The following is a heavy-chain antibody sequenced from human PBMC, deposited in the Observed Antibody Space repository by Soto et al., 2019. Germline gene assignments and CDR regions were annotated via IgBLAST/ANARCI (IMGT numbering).Heavy chain of an antibody. J-gene: IGHJ6*02. CDR3: ADTLPIVGENYGMDV. Sequence: GGSLRLSCAASGFTFSSYAMSWVRQAPGQGLEWVSAISGSGGSTYYADSVKGRFPISRDNSKNTLYLQMNSLGAEDTAVYYCADTLPIVGENYGMDVWGQGTTVTVSS. CDR2: ISGSGGST. D-gene: IGHD1-26*01. V-gene: IGHV3-23*01. CDR1: GFTFSSYA.